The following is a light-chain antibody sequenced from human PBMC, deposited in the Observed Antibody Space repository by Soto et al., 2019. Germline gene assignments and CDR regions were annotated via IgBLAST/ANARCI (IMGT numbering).Light chain of an antibody. J-gene: IGKJ1*01. CDR1: QSVSSS. CDR2: GAS. Sequence: DMVMPQYPATLSVSPGERATLSCRASQSVSSSLAWYQQKPGRSPRLLIYGASTRAIGIPARFSGSGSGTEFTLTISSLQSEDFAVYYCLQYNNWWTFGQGTK. CDR3: LQYNNWWT. V-gene: IGKV3-15*01.